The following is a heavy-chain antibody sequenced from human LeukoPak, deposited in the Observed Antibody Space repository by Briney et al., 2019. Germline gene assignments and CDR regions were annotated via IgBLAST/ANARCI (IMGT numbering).Heavy chain of an antibody. D-gene: IGHD2-2*01. CDR1: SGSISRHY. J-gene: IGHJ6*02. CDR3: AQSSTSAPYYYYYGLDV. CDR2: IDYSGST. Sequence: SETLSLTCTVSSGSISRHYWSWIRQPPGKGLEWIGYIDYSGSTTSNPSLKSRVTISVDTSKNQFSLRLSSVSAADTAIYYCAQSSTSAPYYYYYGLDVWGQGTTVTVSS. V-gene: IGHV4-59*11.